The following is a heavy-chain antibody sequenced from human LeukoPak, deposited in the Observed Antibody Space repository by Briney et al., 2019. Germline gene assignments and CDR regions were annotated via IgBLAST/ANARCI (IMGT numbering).Heavy chain of an antibody. Sequence: SETLSLTCTVSGGSINTYYWSWIRQPPGKGLEWIGYIYYSGSTNYNPSLKSRVTISIDTSKNQFSLKLSSVTAADTAVYYCARGREMATINFDYWGQGTLVTVSS. CDR1: GGSINTYY. V-gene: IGHV4-59*08. D-gene: IGHD5-12*01. J-gene: IGHJ4*02. CDR3: ARGREMATINFDY. CDR2: IYYSGST.